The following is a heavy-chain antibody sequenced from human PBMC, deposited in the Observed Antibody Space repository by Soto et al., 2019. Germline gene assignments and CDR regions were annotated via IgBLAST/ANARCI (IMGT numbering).Heavy chain of an antibody. CDR2: FDPEDGET. V-gene: IGHV1-24*01. CDR1: GYTLTELS. J-gene: IGHJ4*02. Sequence: ASVRVSCKVSGYTLTELSMHWVRQAPGKVLEWMGGFDPEDGETIYAQKYQGRVTMNEDKSTDTAYMELSSLRSEDTAVYYCATLMGYCSCGSCWLPAEKNYWGQGTLVSVS. CDR3: ATLMGYCSCGSCWLPAEKNY. D-gene: IGHD2-15*01.